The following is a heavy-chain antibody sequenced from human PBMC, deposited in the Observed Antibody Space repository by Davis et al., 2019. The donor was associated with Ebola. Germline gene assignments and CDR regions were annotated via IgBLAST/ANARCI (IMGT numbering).Heavy chain of an antibody. J-gene: IGHJ4*02. Sequence: ASVKVSCKASGYRFTGYYIHWVRQAPGQGLEWMGRINPYSGGTNYAQKFQGRVTITRDTSVGTAYMEFSRLTSDDTAVYYCAQLRLGESREYWGQGTLVTVSS. D-gene: IGHD3-16*01. V-gene: IGHV1-2*06. CDR1: GYRFTGYY. CDR3: AQLRLGESREY. CDR2: INPYSGGT.